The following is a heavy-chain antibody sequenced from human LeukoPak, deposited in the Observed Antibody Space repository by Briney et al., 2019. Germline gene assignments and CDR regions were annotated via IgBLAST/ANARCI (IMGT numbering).Heavy chain of an antibody. D-gene: IGHD1-1*01. Sequence: GAAVHSSSRVPGRTSPSYGIGWMRPAPGQGIEWMGWLSAYNGNTNYAQKLQGRVTMTTDTSTSTAYMELRSLRSDDTAVYYCAARGGATGTTQGDAFDIWGQGTTVTVSS. CDR2: LSAYNGNT. J-gene: IGHJ3*02. CDR3: AARGGATGTTQGDAFDI. CDR1: GRTSPSYG. V-gene: IGHV1-18*04.